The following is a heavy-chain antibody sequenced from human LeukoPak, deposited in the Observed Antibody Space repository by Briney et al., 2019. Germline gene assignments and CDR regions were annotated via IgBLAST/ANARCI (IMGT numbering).Heavy chain of an antibody. CDR2: ISAYNGNT. CDR3: ARDDSSGENWFDP. J-gene: IGHJ5*02. D-gene: IGHD3-22*01. CDR1: GYTFPSYG. Sequence: GASVKVSCKASGYTFPSYGISWVRQAPGQGLEWVGWISAYNGNTNYAQKLQGRVTMTTDTSTSTAYMELRSLRSDHTAVYYCARDDSSGENWFDPWGQGTLVTVSS. V-gene: IGHV1-18*01.